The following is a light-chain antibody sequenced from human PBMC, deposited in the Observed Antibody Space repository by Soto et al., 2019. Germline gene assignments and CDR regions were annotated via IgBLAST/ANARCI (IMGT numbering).Light chain of an antibody. CDR2: DVN. CDR1: TSDVGSYNF. CDR3: SSFSSASTLVV. V-gene: IGLV2-14*03. Sequence: QPVLTQPASVSGSPGQSITISCTGTTSDVGSYNFVSWYQHLPGKAPKLMIYDVNNRPSGVSNRFSGSKSGSTASLTISGLQAEDEAEYFCSSFSSASTLVVFGGGTKVTVL. J-gene: IGLJ2*01.